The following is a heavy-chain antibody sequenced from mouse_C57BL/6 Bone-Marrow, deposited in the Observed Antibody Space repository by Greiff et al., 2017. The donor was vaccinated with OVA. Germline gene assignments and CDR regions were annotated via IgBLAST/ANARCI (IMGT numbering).Heavy chain of an antibody. D-gene: IGHD1-1*01. V-gene: IGHV5-4*03. CDR2: ISDGGSYT. CDR1: GFTFSSYA. J-gene: IGHJ3*01. CDR3: ARGEPVVAEAD. Sequence: EVMLVESGGGLVKPGGSLKLSCAASGFTFSSYAMSWVRQTPEKRLEWVATISDGGSYTYYPDNVKGRFTISRDNAKNNLYLQRSHLKSEDTAMYYCARGEPVVAEADWGQGTLVTVSA.